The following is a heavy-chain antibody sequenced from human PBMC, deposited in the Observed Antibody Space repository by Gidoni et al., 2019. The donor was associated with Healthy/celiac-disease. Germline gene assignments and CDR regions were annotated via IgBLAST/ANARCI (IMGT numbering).Heavy chain of an antibody. J-gene: IGHJ4*02. CDR1: GFTLRDYY. D-gene: IGHD6-13*01. V-gene: IGHV3-11*01. Sequence: QVQLVESGGGLVKPGGSLRLSCAASGFTLRDYYMSWIRQAPGKGLEWVSYISSSGSTIYYADSVKGRFTISRDNAKNSLYLQMNSLRAEDTAVYYCARDVSTLDSSWYLYYFDYWGQGTLVTVSS. CDR2: ISSSGSTI. CDR3: ARDVSTLDSSWYLYYFDY.